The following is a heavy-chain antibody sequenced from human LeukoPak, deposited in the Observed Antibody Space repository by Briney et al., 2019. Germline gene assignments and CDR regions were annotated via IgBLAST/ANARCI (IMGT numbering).Heavy chain of an antibody. CDR2: IYYSGST. CDR1: GGSISSSSYS. D-gene: IGHD3-9*01. Sequence: PSETLSLTCTVSGGSISSSSYSWGWIRQPPGKGLEWIGSIYYSGSTYYNPSLKSRVTISVDTSKSQFSLKLSSVTAADTAVYYCAREAPQERYFDWLFQDYYMDVWGKGTTVTVSS. CDR3: AREAPQERYFDWLFQDYYMDV. J-gene: IGHJ6*03. V-gene: IGHV4-39*07.